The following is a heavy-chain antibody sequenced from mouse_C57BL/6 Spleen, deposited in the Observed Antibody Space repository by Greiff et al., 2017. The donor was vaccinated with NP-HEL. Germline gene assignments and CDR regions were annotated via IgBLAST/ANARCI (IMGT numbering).Heavy chain of an antibody. V-gene: IGHV1-82*01. J-gene: IGHJ3*01. CDR1: GYAFSSSW. CDR3: AREDPAWFAY. CDR2: IYPGDGDT. Sequence: VQGVESGPELVKPGASVKISCKASGYAFSSSWMNWVKQRPGKGLEWIGRIYPGDGDTNYNGKFKGKATLTADKSSSTAYMQLSSLTSEDSAVYFCAREDPAWFAYWGQGTLVTVSA.